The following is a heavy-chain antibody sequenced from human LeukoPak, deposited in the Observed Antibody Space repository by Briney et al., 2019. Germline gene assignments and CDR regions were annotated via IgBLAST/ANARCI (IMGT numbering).Heavy chain of an antibody. CDR2: ISGSGGST. J-gene: IGHJ4*02. D-gene: IGHD6-13*01. CDR3: AKAKYSSSWYTDY. Sequence: PGGSLRLSCAASGFTFSSYAMSWVRQAPGKGPEWVSAISGSGGSTYYADSVKGRFTISRDNSKNTLYLQMNSLRAEDTAVYYCAKAKYSSSWYTDYWGQGTLVTVSS. CDR1: GFTFSSYA. V-gene: IGHV3-23*01.